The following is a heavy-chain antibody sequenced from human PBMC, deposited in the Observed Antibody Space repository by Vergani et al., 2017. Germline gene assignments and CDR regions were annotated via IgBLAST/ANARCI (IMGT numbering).Heavy chain of an antibody. CDR1: GFTFSSYA. D-gene: IGHD3-9*01. CDR2: ISGSGGST. V-gene: IGHV3-23*01. Sequence: EVQLLESGGGLVQPGGSLRLSCAASGFTFSSYAMSWVRQAPGKGLEWVSAISGSGGSTYYADSVKGRFTISRDNSRNTLYLQMNSLRAEDTAVYYCAKAPRYFDWLLDFDDWGQGTLVTVSS. J-gene: IGHJ4*02. CDR3: AKAPRYFDWLLDFDD.